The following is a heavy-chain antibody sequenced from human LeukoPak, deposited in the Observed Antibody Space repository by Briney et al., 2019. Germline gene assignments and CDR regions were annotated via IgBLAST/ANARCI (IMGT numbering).Heavy chain of an antibody. CDR3: ARADDSSGYLDAFDI. D-gene: IGHD3-22*01. Sequence: PSQTLSLTCTVSGGSISSGGYYWRWLRQHPGKGLEWIEYNYYSGSTYYNPSIKSRVIISVDTSKNQFSLKLSSVTAADTAVYYCARADDSSGYLDAFDIWGQGTMVTVSS. J-gene: IGHJ3*02. CDR1: GGSISSGGYY. CDR2: NYYSGST. V-gene: IGHV4-31*03.